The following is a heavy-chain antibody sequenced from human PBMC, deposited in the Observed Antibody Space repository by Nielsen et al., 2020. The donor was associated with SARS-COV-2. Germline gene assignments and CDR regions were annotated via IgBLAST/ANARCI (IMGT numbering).Heavy chain of an antibody. Sequence: GESLKISCAASGFTFSSYEMNWVRQAPGKGLEWVSYISSSGSTIYYADSVKGRFTISRDNAKNSLYLQMNSLRAEDTAVYYCARDQREKKWLLLVDYYYYGMDVWGQGTTVTVSS. CDR3: ARDQREKKWLLLVDYYYYGMDV. D-gene: IGHD3-22*01. CDR2: ISSSGSTI. V-gene: IGHV3-48*03. J-gene: IGHJ6*02. CDR1: GFTFSSYE.